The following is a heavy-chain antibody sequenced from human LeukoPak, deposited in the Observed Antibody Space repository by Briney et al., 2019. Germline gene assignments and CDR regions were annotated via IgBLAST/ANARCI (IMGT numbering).Heavy chain of an antibody. J-gene: IGHJ6*03. CDR2: INWNGGST. V-gene: IGHV3-20*04. D-gene: IGHD4-11*01. CDR3: ARGNDYSNYVLYYYYMDV. Sequence: GRSLRLSCAASGFTFDDYGMSWVRQAPGKGLEWVSGINWNGGSTGYADSVKGRFTISRDNAKNSLYLQMNSLRAEDTALYYCARGNDYSNYVLYYYYMDVWGKGTTVTVSS. CDR1: GFTFDDYG.